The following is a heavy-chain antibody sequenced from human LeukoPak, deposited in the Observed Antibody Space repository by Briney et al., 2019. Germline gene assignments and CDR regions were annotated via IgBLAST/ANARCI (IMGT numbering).Heavy chain of an antibody. J-gene: IGHJ4*02. CDR2: IIPIFGTA. CDR1: GGTFSSYA. V-gene: IGHV1-69*05. Sequence: GASVRVSCKASGGTFSSYAISWARQAPGQGLEWKGGIIPIFGTANYAQKFQGRVTITTDESTSTAYMELSSLRSEDTAVYYCARVARYDFWSGHFDYWGQGTLVTVSS. D-gene: IGHD3-3*01. CDR3: ARVARYDFWSGHFDY.